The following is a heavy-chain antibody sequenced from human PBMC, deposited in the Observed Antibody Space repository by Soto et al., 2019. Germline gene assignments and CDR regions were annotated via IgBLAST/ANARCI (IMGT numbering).Heavy chain of an antibody. J-gene: IGHJ6*02. Sequence: SQTLSLTCVISGDSVSSNSAAWNWIRQSPSRGLEWLGRTYYRSKWYNDYAVSVKSRITINPDTSKNQFSLQLNSVTPEDTAVYYCASARTGYRAYDWNSYYYGMDVWRQGTTVTVSS. CDR3: ASARTGYRAYDWNSYYYGMDV. V-gene: IGHV6-1*01. D-gene: IGHD5-12*01. CDR2: TYYRSKWYN. CDR1: GDSVSSNSAA.